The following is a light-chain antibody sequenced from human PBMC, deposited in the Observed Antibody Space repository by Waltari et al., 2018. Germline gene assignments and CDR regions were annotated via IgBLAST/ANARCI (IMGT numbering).Light chain of an antibody. CDR1: ENVNNY. J-gene: IGKJ2*03. CDR2: KAS. Sequence: DIQMTQSPSSLSASVGDRVTITCRASENVNNYLNWYQQKPGKAPKLLIYKASTLQSGVPSRFSGSGSGTDYTFTISSLQSEDGATYYCQHGYGTPYSFGQGTKVEIK. V-gene: IGKV1-39*01. CDR3: QHGYGTPYS.